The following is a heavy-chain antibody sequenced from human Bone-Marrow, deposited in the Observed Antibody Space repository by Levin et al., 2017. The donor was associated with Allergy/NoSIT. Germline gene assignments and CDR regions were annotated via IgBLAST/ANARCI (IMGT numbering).Heavy chain of an antibody. CDR2: IKQDGSQK. V-gene: IGHV3-7*01. CDR1: GFTFSSYW. CDR3: ARDGVWVGATVDY. J-gene: IGHJ4*02. Sequence: AGGSLRLSCAASGFTFSSYWMSWVRQAPGKGLEWLANIKQDGSQKQYVDSVRGRFTISRDNAKNSLYLQMNSLRAEDTAVYYCARDGVWVGATVDYWGQGTLLTVSS. D-gene: IGHD1-26*01.